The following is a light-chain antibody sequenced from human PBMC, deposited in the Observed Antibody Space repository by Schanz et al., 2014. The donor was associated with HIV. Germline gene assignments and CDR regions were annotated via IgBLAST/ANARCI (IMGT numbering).Light chain of an antibody. Sequence: QSALTQPASVSGSPGQSIAISCTGTNSDIGAYNYVSWYQQHPDKAPKLVVYGVFDRPSGVSNRFSGSKSGNTASLTISGLQAEDEADYYCSSHAGRNSFVVFGGGTKITVL. V-gene: IGLV2-14*03. CDR2: GVF. CDR3: SSHAGRNSFVV. J-gene: IGLJ2*01. CDR1: NSDIGAYNY.